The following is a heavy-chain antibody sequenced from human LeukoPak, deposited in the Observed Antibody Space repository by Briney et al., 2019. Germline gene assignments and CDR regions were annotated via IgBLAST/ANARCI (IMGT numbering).Heavy chain of an antibody. CDR1: GFTFSSYW. CDR3: ARPLGYCSTTRCPQPWFDP. J-gene: IGHJ5*02. CDR2: IKQDGSEK. Sequence: GGSLRLSCAASGFTFSSYWMSWVRQAPGKGLEWVANIKQDGSEKYYVDSVKGRFTISRDNAKNSLYLQMNSLRAEDTAVYYCARPLGYCSTTRCPQPWFDPWGQGTLVTVSS. D-gene: IGHD2-2*01. V-gene: IGHV3-7*01.